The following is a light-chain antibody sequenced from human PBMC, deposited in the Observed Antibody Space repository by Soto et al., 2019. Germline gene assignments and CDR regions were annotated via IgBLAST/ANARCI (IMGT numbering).Light chain of an antibody. CDR1: SSDVGGYNY. V-gene: IGLV2-14*01. J-gene: IGLJ1*01. CDR3: SSYTSSSTLYV. Sequence: QSVLTQPASVSGSPGQSITISCTGTSSDVGGYNYVSWYQQHPGKAKKLMNYDVSNRPSGVSNRFTGSKSGNTASLTISGFQAEDEADYYCSSYTSSSTLYVFGTGTKVTV. CDR2: DVS.